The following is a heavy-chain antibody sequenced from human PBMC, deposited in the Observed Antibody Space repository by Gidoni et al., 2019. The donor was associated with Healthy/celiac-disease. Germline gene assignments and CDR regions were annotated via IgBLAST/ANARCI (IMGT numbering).Heavy chain of an antibody. V-gene: IGHV3-23*01. CDR2: ISGSGGST. D-gene: IGHD3-3*01. CDR1: GFTFSRYA. J-gene: IGHJ4*02. Sequence: EVQLLESGGGLVQPGGSLRLSCAASGFTFSRYAMSWVRQAPGKGLEWVSAISGSGGSTYYADSVKGRFTISRDNSKNTLYLQMNSLRAEDTAVYYCAKATYYDFWSGYYSDYWGQGTLVTVSS. CDR3: AKATYYDFWSGYYSDY.